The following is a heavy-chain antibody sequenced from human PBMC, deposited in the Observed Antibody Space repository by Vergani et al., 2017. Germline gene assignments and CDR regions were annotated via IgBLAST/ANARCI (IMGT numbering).Heavy chain of an antibody. CDR1: GFTFSSYA. D-gene: IGHD6-19*01. CDR2: ISGSGDIT. V-gene: IGHV3-23*01. CDR3: ANSRHDMCSSGWYGFDY. J-gene: IGHJ4*02. Sequence: EEQLLESGGGLVQPGGSLRLSCAASGFTFSSYAMSWVRQSAGKGLEWVSIISGSGDITYYADSVKGRFTISRDNSKNTLYLQMNSLRAEDTAVYYCANSRHDMCSSGWYGFDYWGQGTLVTVSS.